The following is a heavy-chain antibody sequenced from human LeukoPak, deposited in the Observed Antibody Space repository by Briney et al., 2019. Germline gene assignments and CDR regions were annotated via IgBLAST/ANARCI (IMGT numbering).Heavy chain of an antibody. Sequence: PGGSLRLSCAASGFTFSSYAMSWVRQAPEKGLEWVSAIGGSGGGTYYANSVKGRFTISRDNSKNTLYLQMNSLRAEDTAVYYCAKDRSSSWYRPYYFDYWGQGTLVTVSS. J-gene: IGHJ4*02. D-gene: IGHD6-13*01. CDR1: GFTFSSYA. V-gene: IGHV3-23*01. CDR2: IGGSGGGT. CDR3: AKDRSSSWYRPYYFDY.